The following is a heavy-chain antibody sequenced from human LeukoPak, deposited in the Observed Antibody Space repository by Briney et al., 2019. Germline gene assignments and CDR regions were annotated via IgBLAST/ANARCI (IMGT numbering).Heavy chain of an antibody. CDR2: IYHSGST. CDR1: GGSISSSNW. D-gene: IGHD5-24*01. J-gene: IGHJ4*02. Sequence: RASETLSLTCAVSGGSISSSNWWSWVRQPPGKGLEWIGEIYHSGSTNYNPSLKSRVTISVDKSKNQFSLKLSSVTAADTAVYYCARGTGDGYNNGLDYWGQGTLVTVSS. CDR3: ARGTGDGYNNGLDY. V-gene: IGHV4-4*02.